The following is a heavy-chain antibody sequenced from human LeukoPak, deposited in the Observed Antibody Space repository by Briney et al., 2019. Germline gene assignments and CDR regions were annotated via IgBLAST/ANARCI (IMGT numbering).Heavy chain of an antibody. Sequence: GGSLRLSCAGSGFTFRIYAMSWVRQAPGKGLEWVSAISGSGGSTYYADSVKGRFTISRDNSKNTLYLQMNSLRADDTAVYYCAKDGGYGSGSYYPDYWGQGTLVTVSS. CDR2: ISGSGGST. D-gene: IGHD3-10*01. V-gene: IGHV3-23*01. CDR1: GFTFRIYA. CDR3: AKDGGYGSGSYYPDY. J-gene: IGHJ4*02.